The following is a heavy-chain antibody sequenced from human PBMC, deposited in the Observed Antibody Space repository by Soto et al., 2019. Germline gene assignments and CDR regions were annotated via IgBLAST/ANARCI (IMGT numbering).Heavy chain of an antibody. J-gene: IGHJ4*02. D-gene: IGHD3-3*01. CDR3: AREPEDGVPGDF. CDR2: IIVSHGRP. V-gene: IGHV1-3*01. Sequence: QVQLVQSGAEVKEPGASVKVSCKASGYTFTSHTIHWARQAPGQGLEWMGWIIVSHGRPRIAPHFQGRVTLTTDTSATTAYTELNSLTSENTAVYFCAREPEDGVPGDFWGQGTLVVVSS. CDR1: GYTFTSHT.